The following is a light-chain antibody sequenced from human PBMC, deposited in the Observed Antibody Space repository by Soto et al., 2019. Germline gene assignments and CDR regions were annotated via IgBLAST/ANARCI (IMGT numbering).Light chain of an antibody. CDR2: DVS. CDR1: QDITKY. V-gene: IGKV1-33*01. CDR3: HQYDKLPLT. Sequence: DIQMTQSPSSLSASVGDRVTITCQASQDITKYLNWYQQKPGKAPKLLIYDVSKLETGVPSRFSGSGSGTEFTFTISSLQPEDIATYYCHQYDKLPLTFGQGTKLEIK. J-gene: IGKJ2*01.